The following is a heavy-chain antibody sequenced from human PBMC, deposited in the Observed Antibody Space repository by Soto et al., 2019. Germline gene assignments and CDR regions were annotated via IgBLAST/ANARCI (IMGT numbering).Heavy chain of an antibody. D-gene: IGHD3-10*01. Sequence: EVQLVESGGGLVQPGGSLRLSCAASGFTLSGRSMHWVRQAPGKGLVWVSGIDNAGTDAIYADSVKGRFTSSRDNARNMLYLQMNNLRVEDTALYYCARGWFGGDVWGKGTTVTVSS. J-gene: IGHJ6*04. CDR2: IDNAGTDA. CDR3: ARGWFGGDV. V-gene: IGHV3-74*01. CDR1: GFTLSGRS.